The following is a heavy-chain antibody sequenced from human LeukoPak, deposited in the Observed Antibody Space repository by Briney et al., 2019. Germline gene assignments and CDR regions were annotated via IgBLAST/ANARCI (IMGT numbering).Heavy chain of an antibody. J-gene: IGHJ3*02. CDR3: VKQGSGSRLGAFDI. CDR2: ISSNGGST. D-gene: IGHD1-26*01. CDR1: GFTFSSYA. Sequence: GGSLRLSCSASGFTFSSYAMHWVRQAPGEGLEYVSAISSNGGSTYYADSVKGRFTISRDNSKNTLYLQMSSLRAEDTAVYYCVKQGSGSRLGAFDIWGQGTMVTVSS. V-gene: IGHV3-64D*06.